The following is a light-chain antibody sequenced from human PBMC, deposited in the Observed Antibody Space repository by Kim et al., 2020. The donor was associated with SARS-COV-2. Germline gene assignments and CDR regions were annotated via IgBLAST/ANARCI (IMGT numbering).Light chain of an antibody. CDR1: SGSIAGNY. CDR2: EDN. Sequence: PGKTGTISCTRSSGSIAGNYVRWYQQRPGSAPTTVIYEDNQRPSGVPDRFSGSIDSSSNSASLTISGLKTEVEADYYCQSYDSSRVFGGGTQLTVL. CDR3: QSYDSSRV. V-gene: IGLV6-57*03. J-gene: IGLJ3*02.